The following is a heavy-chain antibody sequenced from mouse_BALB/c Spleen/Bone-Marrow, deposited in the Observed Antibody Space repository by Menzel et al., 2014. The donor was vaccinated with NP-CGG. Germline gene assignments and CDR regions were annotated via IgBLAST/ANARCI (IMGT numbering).Heavy chain of an antibody. Sequence: VHLVESGAELVRPGTSVKVSCKASGYAFTNYLIEWVKQRPGQGLEWIGVINPGSGGTNYNEKFKGKATLTADNSSNTAYMHLSSLTSDDSAVYFCARGGHGSYWGQGTTLTVSS. CDR2: INPGSGGT. J-gene: IGHJ2*01. V-gene: IGHV1-54*03. CDR1: GYAFTNYL. CDR3: ARGGHGSY. D-gene: IGHD2-2*01.